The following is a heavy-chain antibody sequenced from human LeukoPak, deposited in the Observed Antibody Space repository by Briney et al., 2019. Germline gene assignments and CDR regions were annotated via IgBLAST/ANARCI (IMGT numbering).Heavy chain of an antibody. D-gene: IGHD1-7*01. CDR2: IIPIFGIA. V-gene: IGHV1-69*04. J-gene: IGHJ4*02. CDR1: GGTFSSYA. Sequence: GASVKVSCKASGGTFSSYAISWVRQAPGQGREWMGRIIPIFGIANYAQKFQGRVTITADQSTSTAYMELSSLRSEDTAVYYCAREGEITGTTGSSDYWGQGTLVTVSS. CDR3: AREGEITGTTGSSDY.